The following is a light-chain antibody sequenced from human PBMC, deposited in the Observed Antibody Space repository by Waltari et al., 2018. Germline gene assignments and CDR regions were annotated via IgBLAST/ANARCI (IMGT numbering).Light chain of an antibody. Sequence: ETVMMQSPATLSLSPGERATLSCSPSQNIGTTLAWYQQRPGQAPRLLIYSTSSSATGIPDRFSGRGSGTEFTLTISSLDPEDVGVYYCQKYNDWPFTFGPGTRLDIK. CDR1: QNIGTT. CDR3: QKYNDWPFT. V-gene: IGKV3D-15*01. J-gene: IGKJ3*01. CDR2: STS.